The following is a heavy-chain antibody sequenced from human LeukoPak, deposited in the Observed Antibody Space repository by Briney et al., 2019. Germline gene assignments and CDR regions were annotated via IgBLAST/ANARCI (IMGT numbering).Heavy chain of an antibody. D-gene: IGHD3-3*01. J-gene: IGHJ4*02. CDR2: ISAYNGNT. CDR3: ARDGRFLEWLLPIDY. CDR1: GYTFTSYG. Sequence: GASVKVSCKASGYTFTSYGISWVRQAPGQGLEWMGWISAYNGNTNYAQKLQGRVTMTTDTSTSTAYMELRSLRSDDTAVYYCARDGRFLEWLLPIDYWGQGTLVTVSS. V-gene: IGHV1-18*01.